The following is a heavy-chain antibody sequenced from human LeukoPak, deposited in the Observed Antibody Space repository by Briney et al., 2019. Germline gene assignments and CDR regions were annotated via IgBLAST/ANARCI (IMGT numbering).Heavy chain of an antibody. D-gene: IGHD3-16*02. CDR2: IYYSGST. CDR3: AREGVWGSFRYYFDY. J-gene: IGHJ4*02. Sequence: SQTLSLTCAVSGGSISSGGYSWSWIRQPPGKGLEWIGYIYYSGSTYYNPSLKSRVTISVDTSKNQFSLKLSSVTAADTAVYYCAREGVWGSFRYYFDYWGQGTLVTVSS. V-gene: IGHV4-30-4*07. CDR1: GGSISSGGYS.